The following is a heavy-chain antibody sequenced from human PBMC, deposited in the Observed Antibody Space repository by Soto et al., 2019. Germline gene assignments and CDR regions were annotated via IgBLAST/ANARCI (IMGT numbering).Heavy chain of an antibody. CDR2: IFYSGST. D-gene: IGHD1-26*01. CDR3: ARTPLL. Sequence: SETLSLTCTVSGGSIGSSSYYWGWIRQPPGKGLEWIGSIFYSGSTYYNPSLKSRVTISVDTSKNQFSLKLTSVTAADTAVYYCARTPLLWGQGTLVT. V-gene: IGHV4-39*01. J-gene: IGHJ4*02. CDR1: GGSIGSSSYY.